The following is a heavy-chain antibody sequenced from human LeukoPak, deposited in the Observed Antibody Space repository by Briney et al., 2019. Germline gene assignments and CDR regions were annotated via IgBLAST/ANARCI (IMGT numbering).Heavy chain of an antibody. Sequence: PGGSLRLSCAASGFTFSSYAISWVRQAPGKALEWVSAISKSGDSTYYADSVKGRFTISRDNSKNTIYLQMNSLRVEDTAVYYCAKLSGWTGWFFDYWGQGTVVTVSS. CDR1: GFTFSSYA. D-gene: IGHD6-19*01. CDR2: ISKSGDST. CDR3: AKLSGWTGWFFDY. V-gene: IGHV3-23*01. J-gene: IGHJ4*02.